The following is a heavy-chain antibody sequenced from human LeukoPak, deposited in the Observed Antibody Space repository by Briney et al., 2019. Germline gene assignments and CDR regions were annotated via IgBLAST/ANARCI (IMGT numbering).Heavy chain of an antibody. D-gene: IGHD2-15*01. Sequence: GGSLRLSCAASGFTLSSYWMSWVRQPPGKGREWVANIKQDGREKYYVDSVKGRFTISRDNAKNSLYLQMNSLRAEDTAVYYCARPGYCSGDTCYVAFDIWGQGTMVTVSS. CDR2: IKQDGREK. CDR1: GFTLSSYW. J-gene: IGHJ3*02. V-gene: IGHV3-7*01. CDR3: ARPGYCSGDTCYVAFDI.